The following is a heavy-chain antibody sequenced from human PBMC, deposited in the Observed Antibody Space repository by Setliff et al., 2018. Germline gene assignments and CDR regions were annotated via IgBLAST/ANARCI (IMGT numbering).Heavy chain of an antibody. CDR3: ARDPVKQLVNWFDP. CDR1: GGSMSSSGYY. J-gene: IGHJ5*02. D-gene: IGHD3-10*01. Sequence: LSLTCTVFGGSMSSSGYYWAWIRQSPGKGLEWIGSIYYSGSTYYNPSLKRRATISLDTSKNQFSLKLNSVTAADTAVYYCARDPVKQLVNWFDPWGQGTLVTV. CDR2: IYYSGST. V-gene: IGHV4-39*07.